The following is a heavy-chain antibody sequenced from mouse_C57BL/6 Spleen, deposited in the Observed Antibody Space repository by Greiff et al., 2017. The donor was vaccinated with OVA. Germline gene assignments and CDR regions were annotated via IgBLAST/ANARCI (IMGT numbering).Heavy chain of an antibody. CDR1: GYTFTSYW. V-gene: IGHV1-69*01. CDR3: ARAYDYDRYFDV. D-gene: IGHD2-4*01. CDR2: IDPSDSYT. Sequence: QVQLQQPGAELVMPGASVKLSCKASGYTFTSYWMHWVKQRPGQGLEWIGEIDPSDSYTNYNQKFKGKSTLTVDKSSSTDYMQLSSLTSEDSAVYYCARAYDYDRYFDVWGTGTTVTVSS. J-gene: IGHJ1*03.